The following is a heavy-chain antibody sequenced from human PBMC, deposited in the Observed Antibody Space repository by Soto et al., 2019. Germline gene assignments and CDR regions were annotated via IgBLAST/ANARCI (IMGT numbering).Heavy chain of an antibody. CDR2: TYYRSKWFN. Sequence: PSQTLSLPCAISGDSVSSNGAAWSWIRQSPSRGLEWLGRTYYRSKWFNDYAVSVYSRITINPDTSKNQFSLQLNSVTPEDTAVYYCAKEGPGAVAGTSYYYNIMDVWGQGTTVTVSS. CDR1: GDSVSSNGAA. D-gene: IGHD6-19*01. J-gene: IGHJ6*02. V-gene: IGHV6-1*01. CDR3: AKEGPGAVAGTSYYYNIMDV.